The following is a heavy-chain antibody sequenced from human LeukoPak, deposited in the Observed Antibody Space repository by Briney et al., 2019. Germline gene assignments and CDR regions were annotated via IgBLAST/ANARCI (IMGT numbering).Heavy chain of an antibody. CDR2: ISAYNGNT. CDR3: ARGIWSATRVDYYLDN. D-gene: IGHD5-24*01. J-gene: IGHJ4*02. CDR1: GYRFTSFG. V-gene: IGHV1-18*01. Sequence: ASVKVSCKASGYRFTSFGISWVRQAPGQGLEWMGWISAYNGNTNYAQKLQGRVTMTTDTSTSTAYMELRSLRSDDTAVYYCARGIWSATRVDYYLDNWGQGTLVTVSS.